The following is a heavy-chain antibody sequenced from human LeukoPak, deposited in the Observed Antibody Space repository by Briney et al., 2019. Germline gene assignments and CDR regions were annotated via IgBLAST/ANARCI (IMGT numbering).Heavy chain of an antibody. CDR3: ARLCPRYDCGMDV. Sequence: GESLRISCKGSRYSFTNYWIIWVRQMPGKGLECMGRIDPSDSYTNYSPSFQGHVTISADKSISTAYLQWSGLKASDTAMYYCARLCPRYDCGMDVWGQGTSVTVSS. CDR2: IDPSDSYT. CDR1: RYSFTNYW. V-gene: IGHV5-10-1*01. J-gene: IGHJ6*02.